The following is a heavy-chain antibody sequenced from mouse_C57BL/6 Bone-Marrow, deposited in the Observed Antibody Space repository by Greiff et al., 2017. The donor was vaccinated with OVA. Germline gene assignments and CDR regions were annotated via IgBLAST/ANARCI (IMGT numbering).Heavy chain of an antibody. CDR2: IRLKSDNYAT. D-gene: IGHD1-1*01. V-gene: IGHV6-3*01. CDR3: TAWHYGYFDY. Sequence: EVNLVESGGGLVQPGGSMKLSCVASGFTFSNYWMNWVRQSPEKGLEWVAQIRLKSDNYATHYAESVKGRFTISRDDSKSSVYLQMNNLRAEDTGIYYCTAWHYGYFDYWGQGTTLTVSS. J-gene: IGHJ2*01. CDR1: GFTFSNYW.